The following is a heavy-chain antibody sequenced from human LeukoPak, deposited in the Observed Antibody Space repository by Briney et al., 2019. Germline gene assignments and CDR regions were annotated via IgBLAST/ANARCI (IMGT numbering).Heavy chain of an antibody. CDR1: GGSISSGGYS. J-gene: IGHJ5*02. Sequence: SSETLSLTCAVSGGSISSGGYSWSWIRQPPGKGLEWIGSIYYSGSTYYNPSLKSRVTISVDTSKNQFSLKLSSVTAADTAVYYCARVLGYCSGGSCYTTDWFDPWGQGTLVTVSS. D-gene: IGHD2-15*01. CDR2: IYYSGST. V-gene: IGHV4-30-2*01. CDR3: ARVLGYCSGGSCYTTDWFDP.